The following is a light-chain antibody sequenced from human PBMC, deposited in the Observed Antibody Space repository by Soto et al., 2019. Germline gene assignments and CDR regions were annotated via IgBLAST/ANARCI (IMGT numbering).Light chain of an antibody. CDR2: DAS. V-gene: IGKV3-15*01. J-gene: IGKJ4*01. Sequence: EIVLTQSPATLSVSPGDRATLSCRASQSVSNDLTWFQQKPGQAPRLLIYDASTRATGIPARFSGSGSGTEFTLTISSLQSEDFAIYHCQQYNNWPLTFGGGTKVEIK. CDR1: QSVSND. CDR3: QQYNNWPLT.